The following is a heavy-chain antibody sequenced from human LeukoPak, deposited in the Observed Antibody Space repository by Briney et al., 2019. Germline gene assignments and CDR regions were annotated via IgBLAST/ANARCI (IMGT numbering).Heavy chain of an antibody. J-gene: IGHJ6*04. CDR2: TSSSSSTI. D-gene: IGHD3-10*02. V-gene: IGHV3-48*04. CDR3: AELGITMIGGV. CDR1: GFTFSRYS. Sequence: GGSLRLSCAGSGFTFSRYSMNWVRQAPGKGLEWVSYTSSSSSTIYYADSVKGRFTISRDNAKNSLYLQMNSLRAEDTAVYYCAELGITMIGGVWGKGTTVTISS.